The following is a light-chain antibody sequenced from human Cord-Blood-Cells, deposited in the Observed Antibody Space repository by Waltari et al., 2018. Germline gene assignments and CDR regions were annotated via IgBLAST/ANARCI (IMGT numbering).Light chain of an antibody. CDR1: SSDVGGYYY. Sequence: QSALTQPASVSGSPGQSLTISCTGTSSDVGGYYYVSWYQQHPGQAPKLMIYDVSKRPSGVSNRFSGSKSGNTASLTISGLQAEDEADYYCSSYTSSSTLVFGGGTKLTVL. V-gene: IGLV2-14*01. CDR3: SSYTSSSTLV. J-gene: IGLJ3*02. CDR2: DVS.